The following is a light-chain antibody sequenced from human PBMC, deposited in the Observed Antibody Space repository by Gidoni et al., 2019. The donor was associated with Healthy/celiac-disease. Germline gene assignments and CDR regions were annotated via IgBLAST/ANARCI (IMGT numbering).Light chain of an antibody. CDR2: EVS. CDR1: SSDVGSYNL. V-gene: IGLV2-23*02. Sequence: QSALTQPASVSGSPGQSITISCTGTSSDVGSYNLVSWYQQPPGKAPKLMTYEVSKRPSGVSNRFSGSKSGNTASLTISGLQAEDEADYYCCSYAGSSSYVVFGGGTKLTVL. J-gene: IGLJ2*01. CDR3: CSYAGSSSYVV.